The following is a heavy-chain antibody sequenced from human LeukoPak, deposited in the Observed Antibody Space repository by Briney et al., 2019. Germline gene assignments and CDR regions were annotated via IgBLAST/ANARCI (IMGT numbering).Heavy chain of an antibody. D-gene: IGHD5-18*01. CDR2: ISGYNGNT. Sequence: ASVKDSCKASGYTFTSYAISWVRQAPGQGLEWMGWISGYNGNTKYAQKVQGRVTMTTDTSTSTAYMELRSLRSDDTAVYYCARGYSYGSDYYYGMDVWGQGTTVTVSS. J-gene: IGHJ6*02. CDR1: GYTFTSYA. CDR3: ARGYSYGSDYYYGMDV. V-gene: IGHV1-18*01.